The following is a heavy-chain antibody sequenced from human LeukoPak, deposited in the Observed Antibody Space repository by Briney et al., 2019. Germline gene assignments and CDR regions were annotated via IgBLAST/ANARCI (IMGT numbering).Heavy chain of an antibody. CDR1: GFTFTGYS. CDR3: ARDAFDPVVIVPYFDF. Sequence: KTGGSLRFSCAASGFTFTGYSMNWVRQAPGKGLEWVSSISSSSTYMYYTDSVQGRFTISRDNAKNSLYLQMNSLRAEDTAVYYCARDAFDPVVIVPYFDFWGQGTLVTVSS. V-gene: IGHV3-21*01. CDR2: ISSSSTYM. J-gene: IGHJ4*02. D-gene: IGHD3-3*01.